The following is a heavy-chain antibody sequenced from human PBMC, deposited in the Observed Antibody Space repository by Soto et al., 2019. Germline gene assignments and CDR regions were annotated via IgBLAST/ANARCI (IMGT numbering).Heavy chain of an antibody. CDR3: ARGQEGVVATH. Sequence: QVQLQQWGAGLLKPSETLSLNCAVNGGSISHYYWSWIRQPPGKGLEWIGEIKGDGSTNYSPSLKSRATIASDTSNNQGSLRLYAVTAADTGVYYCARGQEGVVATHWDQGTLVTVSS. CDR1: GGSISHYY. J-gene: IGHJ4*02. V-gene: IGHV4-34*01. D-gene: IGHD5-12*01. CDR2: IKGDGST.